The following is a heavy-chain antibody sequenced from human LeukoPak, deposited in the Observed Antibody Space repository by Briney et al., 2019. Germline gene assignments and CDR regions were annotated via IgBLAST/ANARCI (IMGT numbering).Heavy chain of an antibody. CDR2: ISSSSSYI. V-gene: IGHV3-21*01. CDR3: ARDYEIY. CDR1: GFTFSSYV. J-gene: IGHJ4*02. D-gene: IGHD5-12*01. Sequence: PGGSLRLSCAASGFTFSSYVMNWVRQAPGKGLEWVSSISSSSSYIYYGDSVKGRFTISRDNAKDSLYLQMNSLRAEDTAVYYCARDYEIYWGQGTLVTVSS.